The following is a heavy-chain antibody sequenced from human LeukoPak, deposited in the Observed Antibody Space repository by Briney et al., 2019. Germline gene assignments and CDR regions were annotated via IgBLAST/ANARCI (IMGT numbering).Heavy chain of an antibody. V-gene: IGHV3-21*06. Sequence: GGSLRLSCAASGFTFSSYSMNWVRQAPGKGLEWVSSISSSSVYIYYADSVKGRFTISRDNAKNLLYLQVNSLRTEDTAVYYCARDKVVHYYYGMDVWGQGTTVTVSS. D-gene: IGHD6-6*01. J-gene: IGHJ6*02. CDR3: ARDKVVHYYYGMDV. CDR1: GFTFSSYS. CDR2: ISSSSVYI.